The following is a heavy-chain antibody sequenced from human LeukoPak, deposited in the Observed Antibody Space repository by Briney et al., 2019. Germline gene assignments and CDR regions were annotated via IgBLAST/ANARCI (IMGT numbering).Heavy chain of an antibody. CDR2: ISGSGGST. V-gene: IGHV3-23*01. CDR1: GFTFSSYA. Sequence: GGSLRLSCAASGFTFSSYAMSWVRQAPGKGLEWVSAISGSGGSTYYADSVKGRFTISRDNSKNTLYLQMNSLRAEDTAVYYCARDGGGYSYGNRFDYWGQGTLVTVSS. CDR3: ARDGGGYSYGNRFDY. J-gene: IGHJ4*02. D-gene: IGHD5-18*01.